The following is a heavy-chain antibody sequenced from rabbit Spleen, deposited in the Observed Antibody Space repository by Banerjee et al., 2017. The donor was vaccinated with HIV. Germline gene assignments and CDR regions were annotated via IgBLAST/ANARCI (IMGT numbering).Heavy chain of an antibody. J-gene: IGHJ4*01. CDR3: ARDLATVVGWNFNL. D-gene: IGHD3-1*01. CDR1: GVSFTNNNY. CDR2: INTYTARP. Sequence: QSLEESGGDLVKPGASLTLTCTASGVSFTNNNYMCWVRQAPGKGLEWIACINTYTARPVYATWAKGRFTISRTSSTTVTLQMTSLTAADTATYFCARDLATVVGWNFNLWGPGTLVTVS. V-gene: IGHV1S40*01.